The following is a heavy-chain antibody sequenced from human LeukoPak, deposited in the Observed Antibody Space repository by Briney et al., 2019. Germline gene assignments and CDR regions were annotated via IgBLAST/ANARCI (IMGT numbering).Heavy chain of an antibody. Sequence: GASLKDSCKASGYIYTSYGISWVRPAPGQALEWMGWISAYNGNTNYAQKLQGRVTMTTDTSTSTAYMELRSLRSDDTAVYYCAKLAAAYYMDVWGKGTTVTVSS. CDR2: ISAYNGNT. CDR3: AKLAAAYYMDV. D-gene: IGHD6-13*01. V-gene: IGHV1-18*01. J-gene: IGHJ6*03. CDR1: GYIYTSYG.